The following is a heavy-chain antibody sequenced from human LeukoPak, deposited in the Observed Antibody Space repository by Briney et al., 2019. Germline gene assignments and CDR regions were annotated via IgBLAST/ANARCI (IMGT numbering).Heavy chain of an antibody. CDR3: AKDARIRFGGWLDP. D-gene: IGHD3-3*01. CDR1: GFTFSTYA. CDR2: ISGSGGST. J-gene: IGHJ5*02. Sequence: GGSLRLSCAASGFTFSTYAMSWVRQAPGKGLEWVSAISGSGGSTYYADSVKGRFTISRDNSKNVLYLQVNSLRAEDTAIYYCAKDARIRFGGWLDPWGQGTLVTVSS. V-gene: IGHV3-23*01.